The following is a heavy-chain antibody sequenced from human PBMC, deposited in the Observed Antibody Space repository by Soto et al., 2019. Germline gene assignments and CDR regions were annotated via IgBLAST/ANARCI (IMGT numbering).Heavy chain of an antibody. CDR2: ISFDGRNQ. J-gene: IGHJ4*02. CDR1: RFTFSLYG. D-gene: IGHD3-10*01. V-gene: IGHV3-30*18. CDR3: AKSDYFGSGKYYRDPYVDY. Sequence: QVQLVESGGGVVQPGRSLRLSCAASRFTFSLYGMHWVRQAPGKGLEWVAVISFDGRNQFYADSVKGRFTISRDNSKNSLYLQMTSLRPEDTAVYFCAKSDYFGSGKYYRDPYVDYWGQGAQVTVSS.